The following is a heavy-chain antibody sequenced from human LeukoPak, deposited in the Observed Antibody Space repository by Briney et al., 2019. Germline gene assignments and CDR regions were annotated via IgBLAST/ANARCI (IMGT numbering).Heavy chain of an antibody. CDR3: AKGERYFDYLRDGY. CDR1: GFTFSSYA. CDR2: ISYDGSNK. J-gene: IGHJ4*02. V-gene: IGHV3-30-3*01. D-gene: IGHD3-9*01. Sequence: GGSLRLSCAASGFTFSSYAMSWVRQAPGKGLEWVAVISYDGSNKYYADSVKGRFTISRNNSKNTLYLQMNSLRAEDTAVYYCAKGERYFDYLRDGYWGQGTLVTVSS.